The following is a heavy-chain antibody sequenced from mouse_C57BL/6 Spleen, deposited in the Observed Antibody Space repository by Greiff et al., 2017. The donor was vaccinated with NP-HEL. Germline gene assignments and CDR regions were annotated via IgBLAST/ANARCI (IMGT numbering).Heavy chain of an antibody. CDR3: ARTPYYGSYWYFDV. V-gene: IGHV1-26*01. D-gene: IGHD1-1*01. Sequence: EVQLQQSGPELVKPGASVKISCKASGYTFTDYYMNWVKQSHGKSLEWIGDINPNNGGTSYNQKFKGKATLTVDKSSSTAYMELRSLTSEDSAVYYCARTPYYGSYWYFDVWGTGTTVTVSS. CDR2: INPNNGGT. CDR1: GYTFTDYY. J-gene: IGHJ1*03.